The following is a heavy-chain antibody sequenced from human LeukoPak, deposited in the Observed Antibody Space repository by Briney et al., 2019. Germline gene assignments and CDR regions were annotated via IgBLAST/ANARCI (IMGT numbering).Heavy chain of an antibody. CDR1: SGSISSYY. J-gene: IGHJ3*02. CDR2: IYYSGST. Sequence: SETLSLTCTVSSGSISSYYWSWIRQPPGKGLEWIGYIYYSGSTNYNPSLKSRVTISVDTSKNQFSLKLSSVTAADTAVYYCARAPNYYDTTRYYQAAFYICGQGTIVTLSS. D-gene: IGHD3-22*01. CDR3: ARAPNYYDTTRYYQAAFYI. V-gene: IGHV4-59*01.